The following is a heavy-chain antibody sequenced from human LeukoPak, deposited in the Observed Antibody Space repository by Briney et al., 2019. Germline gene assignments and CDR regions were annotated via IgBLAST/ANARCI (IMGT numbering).Heavy chain of an antibody. CDR3: AREGGDYDDAFDI. V-gene: IGHV3-74*01. CDR2: INSDGSRT. Sequence: GGSLRLSCAASGFTFRSYWMHWVRHAPGKGLVWVSRINSDGSRTTYADSAKGRFTISRDNAKNTLYLQVNSLRAEDTAVYYCAREGGDYDDAFDIWGQGTMVTVSS. J-gene: IGHJ3*02. CDR1: GFTFRSYW. D-gene: IGHD4-17*01.